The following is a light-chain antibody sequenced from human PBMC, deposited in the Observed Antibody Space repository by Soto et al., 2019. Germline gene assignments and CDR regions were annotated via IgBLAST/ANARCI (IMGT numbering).Light chain of an antibody. Sequence: QAVVTQPPSASGTPGQRVTIFCSGSSSNIETNTVNWYQQLPETAPKILIYSNSQRPSGVPDRFSGSKSGTSASLTISGLQSEDEADYDCAAWDDSLRGPVFGGVTQLTVL. CDR1: SSNIETNT. V-gene: IGLV1-44*01. CDR3: AAWDDSLRGPV. CDR2: SNS. J-gene: IGLJ7*01.